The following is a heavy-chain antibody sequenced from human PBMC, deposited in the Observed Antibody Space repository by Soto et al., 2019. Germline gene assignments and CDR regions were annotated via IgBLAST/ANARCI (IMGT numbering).Heavy chain of an antibody. CDR2: NYHSGTT. V-gene: IGHV4-59*01. Sequence: PSETLSLTCAVSGVTISTYDWSWIRQPPGKGLEWIGCNYHSGTTNYNPSLKSRVTISVDTSKNQFSLRLTSVTAADTAIYYCVREAYIGYGHAIDHWGQGTLVTVSS. CDR1: GVTISTYD. CDR3: VREAYIGYGHAIDH. J-gene: IGHJ4*02. D-gene: IGHD5-12*01.